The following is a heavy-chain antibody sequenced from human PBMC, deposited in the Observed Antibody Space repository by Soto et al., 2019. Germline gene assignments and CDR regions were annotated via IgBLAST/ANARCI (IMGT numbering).Heavy chain of an antibody. J-gene: IGHJ3*02. CDR2: VSATDGST. CDR1: GFTFSAHA. V-gene: IGHV3-23*01. D-gene: IGHD2-8*01. CDR3: AKDRFNGAFDI. Sequence: EVQMLESGGGLVQPGGSLRLSCSVSGFTFSAHAMSWVRQAPGKGLEWVSTVSATDGSTDYADSVKGRFTITRDNSKNTLYLHMSSLILEDTAIYYCAKDRFNGAFDIWGQGTMGPVSS.